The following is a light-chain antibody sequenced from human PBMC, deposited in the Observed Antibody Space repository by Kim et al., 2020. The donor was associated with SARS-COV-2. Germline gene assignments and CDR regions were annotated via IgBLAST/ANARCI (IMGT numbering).Light chain of an antibody. CDR2: SNN. J-gene: IGLJ3*02. CDR1: SSNIGSNS. V-gene: IGLV1-44*01. Sequence: GQRGTIPCSGRSSNIGSNSVNWYQQFPRTAPKLLLYSNNQRPSGVPDRFSGSKSVTSASLAISGLQSEDEADYYCAAWDDSLNVPLFGGGTQLTVL. CDR3: AAWDDSLNVPL.